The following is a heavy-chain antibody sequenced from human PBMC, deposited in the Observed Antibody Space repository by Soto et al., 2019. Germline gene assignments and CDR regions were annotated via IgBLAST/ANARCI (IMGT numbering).Heavy chain of an antibody. D-gene: IGHD3-10*01. J-gene: IGHJ4*02. CDR1: GGTFSSYA. V-gene: IGHV1-69*13. CDR3: ARDLGEMATVKPRGFDY. CDR2: IIPIFGTA. Sequence: ASVKVSCKASGGTFSSYAISWVRQAPGQGLEWMGGIIPIFGTANYAQKFQGRVTITADESTSTAYMELSSLRSEDTAVYYCARDLGEMATVKPRGFDYWGQGPLVTVSS.